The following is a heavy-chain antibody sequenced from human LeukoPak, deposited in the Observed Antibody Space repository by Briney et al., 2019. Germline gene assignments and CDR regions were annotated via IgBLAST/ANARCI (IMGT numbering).Heavy chain of an antibody. CDR1: GFTVSSNY. CDR3: AKCSSGSYYNVDFDY. Sequence: GGSLRLSCAASGFTVSSNYMSWVRQAPGKGLEWVSVIYSGGSTYYADSVKGRFTISRDNSKNTLYRQMNSLRAEDTAVYYCAKCSSGSYYNVDFDYWGQGTLVTVSS. V-gene: IGHV3-53*01. J-gene: IGHJ4*02. D-gene: IGHD1-26*01. CDR2: IYSGGST.